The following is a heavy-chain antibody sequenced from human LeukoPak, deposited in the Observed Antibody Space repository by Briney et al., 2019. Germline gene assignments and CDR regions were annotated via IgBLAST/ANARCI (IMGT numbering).Heavy chain of an antibody. Sequence: GGSLRLSCAASGFTFSSYAMSWVRQAPGKGLEWVSAFSGSGGSTYYADSVKGRFTISRDNSKNSLYLQMNSLRAEDTAVYYCARDVYCSSTSCYPYYFDYWGQGTLVTVSS. V-gene: IGHV3-23*01. D-gene: IGHD2-2*01. J-gene: IGHJ4*02. CDR1: GFTFSSYA. CDR2: FSGSGGST. CDR3: ARDVYCSSTSCYPYYFDY.